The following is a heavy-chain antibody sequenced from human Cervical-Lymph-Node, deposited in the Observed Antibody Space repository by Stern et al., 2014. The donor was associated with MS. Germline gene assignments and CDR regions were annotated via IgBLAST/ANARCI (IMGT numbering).Heavy chain of an antibody. Sequence: QVQLVESGPGLVKPSQTLSLTCSVSGGSISSGSYNWSWIRQPAGKGLEWIGRISSSGNTNYNPSLKSRVTISVDTAKNQFSLKRSSGTAADTAVYYCARGELWFGESLYGMDVWGQGTTVTVSS. CDR2: ISSSGNT. V-gene: IGHV4-61*02. J-gene: IGHJ6*02. CDR1: GGSISSGSYN. D-gene: IGHD3-10*01. CDR3: ARGELWFGESLYGMDV.